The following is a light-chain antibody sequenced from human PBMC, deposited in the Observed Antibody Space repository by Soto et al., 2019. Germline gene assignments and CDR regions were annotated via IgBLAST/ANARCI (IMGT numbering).Light chain of an antibody. J-gene: IGKJ1*01. CDR1: QSVTSSF. CDR3: QQYGSSPVT. CDR2: GAS. V-gene: IGKV3-20*01. Sequence: EIVLTQSPGTLSLSPGERTTLSCRASQSVTSSFLAWYQQKPGQAPRLLIYGASSRATGIPDRFSGSGSGTEFILTISRLESEDFAVYYCQQYGSSPVTFGQGTKVEIK.